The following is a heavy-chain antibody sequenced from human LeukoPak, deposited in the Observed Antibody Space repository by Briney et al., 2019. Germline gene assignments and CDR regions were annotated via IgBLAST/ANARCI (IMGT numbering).Heavy chain of an antibody. CDR3: ARATDGSGSSSHYYYYYYGMDV. Sequence: SETLSLTCAVSGYSISSGYYWGWIRQPPGKGLEGFGSIYHSGSTYYNPSLKSRVTISVDTSKNQFSLKLSSVTAADTAVYYCARATDGSGSSSHYYYYYYGMDVWGKGTTVTVSS. CDR1: GYSISSGYY. J-gene: IGHJ6*04. D-gene: IGHD3-10*01. CDR2: IYHSGST. V-gene: IGHV4-38-2*01.